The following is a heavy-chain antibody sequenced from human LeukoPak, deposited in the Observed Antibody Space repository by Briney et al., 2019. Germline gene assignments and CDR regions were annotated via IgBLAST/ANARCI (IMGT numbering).Heavy chain of an antibody. Sequence: ASVKVSCKASGYTFTGYYMHWVRQAPGQGLEWMGWINPNSGGTNYAQKFQGRVTMTRDTSISTAYMELSRLRSDDTAVYYCARDQYCSSTSCPFDYWGQGTLVTVSS. CDR2: INPNSGGT. J-gene: IGHJ4*02. D-gene: IGHD2-2*01. V-gene: IGHV1-2*02. CDR3: ARDQYCSSTSCPFDY. CDR1: GYTFTGYY.